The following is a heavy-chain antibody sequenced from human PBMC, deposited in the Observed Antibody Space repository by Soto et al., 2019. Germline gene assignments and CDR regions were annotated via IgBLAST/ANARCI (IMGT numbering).Heavy chain of an antibody. CDR1: VFTSISYW. CDR2: IYSDGSST. D-gene: IGHD3-22*01. CDR3: ARSPPGGYHYYYGMDV. Sequence: GRSLRPSCAASVFTSISYWMHWVRQAPGKGLVWVSRIYSDGSSTSYADSVKGGFTISRDNAKKTLYLQMNSLRAGDTAVYYCARSPPGGYHYYYGMDVWGQGTTVTVSS. V-gene: IGHV3-74*01. J-gene: IGHJ6*02.